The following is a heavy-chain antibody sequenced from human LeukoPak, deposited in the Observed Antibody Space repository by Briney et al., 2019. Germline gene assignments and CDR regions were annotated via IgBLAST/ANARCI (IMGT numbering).Heavy chain of an antibody. CDR2: IYNSGSI. CDR1: GGSINSHY. V-gene: IGHV4-59*11. J-gene: IGHJ3*02. D-gene: IGHD2-15*01. Sequence: PSETLSLTCTVSGGSINSHYCNWIRQSPGKALECIGYIYNSGSINYNPSLKSRVTISVDTSKNQFSPKLSSVTAADTAIYYGATKVRGGFDIWGQGTMVTVSS. CDR3: ATKVRGGFDI.